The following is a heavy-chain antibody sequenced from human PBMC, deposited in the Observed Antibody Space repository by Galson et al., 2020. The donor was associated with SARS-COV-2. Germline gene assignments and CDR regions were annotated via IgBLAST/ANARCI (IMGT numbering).Heavy chain of an antibody. V-gene: IGHV4-38-2*02. CDR1: GYSISSGYY. D-gene: IGHD4-17*01. J-gene: IGHJ3*02. CDR2: IYHSGST. CDR3: ARDWATVTTEFGWDAFDI. Sequence: ASETLSLTCTVSGYSISSGYYWGWIRQPPGKGLEWIGSIYHSGSTYYNPSLKSRVTISVDTSKNQFSLKLTSVTAADTAVYYCARDWATVTTEFGWDAFDIWGQGTMVTVSS.